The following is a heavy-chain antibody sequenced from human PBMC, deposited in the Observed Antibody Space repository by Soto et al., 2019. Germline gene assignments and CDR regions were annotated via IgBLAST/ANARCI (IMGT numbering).Heavy chain of an antibody. CDR3: ARYYDSSGYYGGSYWYFDL. CDR2: ISAYNGNT. J-gene: IGHJ2*01. D-gene: IGHD3-22*01. Sequence: QVQLVQSGAEVKKPGASVKVSCKASGYTFTSYGISWVRQAPGQGLEWMGWISAYNGNTNYAQKLQGRVTMTTDTSTSTAYMELRCLRSDDTAVYYCARYYDSSGYYGGSYWYFDLWGRGTLVTVSS. CDR1: GYTFTSYG. V-gene: IGHV1-18*01.